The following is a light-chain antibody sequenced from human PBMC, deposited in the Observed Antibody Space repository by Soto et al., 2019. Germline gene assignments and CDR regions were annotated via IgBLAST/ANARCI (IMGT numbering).Light chain of an antibody. CDR2: DAS. J-gene: IGKJ3*01. Sequence: DINMTQTTSTLSASVGAGVTISCRASQNIFTYLAWYQQKPGKAPKILIFDASTLQSGVPPRFSGSGSGTECTLTISSLQPDDVATYYCQHYTLYSASFCPGTKVDI. CDR3: QHYTLYSAS. CDR1: QNIFTY. V-gene: IGKV1-5*01.